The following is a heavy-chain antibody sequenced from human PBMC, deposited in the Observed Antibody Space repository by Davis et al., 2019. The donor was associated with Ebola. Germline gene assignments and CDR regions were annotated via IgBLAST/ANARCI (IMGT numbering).Heavy chain of an antibody. J-gene: IGHJ5*02. Sequence: SETLSLTCAVSGGSTSSSNWWRCVRQPPGKGLEWIGEIYHSGSTNYNPSLKSRVTISVDKSKNQFSLKLSSVTAADTAVYYCARHGGCTGGVCQNWFDPWGQGTLVTVSS. CDR1: GGSTSSSNW. D-gene: IGHD2-8*02. CDR3: ARHGGCTGGVCQNWFDP. CDR2: IYHSGST. V-gene: IGHV4-4*02.